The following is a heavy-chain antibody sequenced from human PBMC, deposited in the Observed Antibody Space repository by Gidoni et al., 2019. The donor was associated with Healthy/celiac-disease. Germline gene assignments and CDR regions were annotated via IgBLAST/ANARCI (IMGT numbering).Heavy chain of an antibody. CDR3: ARAVDGPWGAFDI. D-gene: IGHD3-16*01. CDR2: ISYDGSNK. V-gene: IGHV3-30*04. CDR1: GFTFSSYA. Sequence: QVQLVESGGGVVQPGRSLRLSCAASGFTFSSYAMHWVRQAPGKGLEWVAVISYDGSNKYYADSVKGRFTISRDNSKNTLYLQMNSLRAEDTAVYYCARAVDGPWGAFDIWGQGTMVTVSS. J-gene: IGHJ3*02.